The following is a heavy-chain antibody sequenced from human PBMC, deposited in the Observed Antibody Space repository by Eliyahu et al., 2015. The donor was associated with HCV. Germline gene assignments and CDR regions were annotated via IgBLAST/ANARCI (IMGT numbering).Heavy chain of an antibody. CDR2: INSGSTTI. V-gene: IGHV3-48*02. Sequence: EVQLVESGGGLVQPGGSLRLSCXAAGFTFRSYSMNWVRQAPGKGLEWVSYINSGSTTIYYADSVKGRFTIFRDDAKNSLHLQMNSLRDEDTAVYYCAREGGSCSSTTCLLYWGQGTLVTVSS. D-gene: IGHD2-2*01. CDR1: GFTFRSYS. J-gene: IGHJ4*02. CDR3: AREGGSCSSTTCLLY.